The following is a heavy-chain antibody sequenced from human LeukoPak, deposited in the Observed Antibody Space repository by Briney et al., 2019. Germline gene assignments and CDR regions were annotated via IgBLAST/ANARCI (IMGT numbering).Heavy chain of an antibody. J-gene: IGHJ4*02. V-gene: IGHV3-33*01. Sequence: GGSLRLSCAASGFTFSSYGMHWVRQAPGKGLEWVAVIWYDGSNKYYADSVKGRFTISRDNSKNTLYLQMNSLRDEDTAVYYCARDASTVTKCDYWGQGTLVTVSS. CDR3: ARDASTVTKCDY. CDR2: IWYDGSNK. CDR1: GFTFSSYG. D-gene: IGHD4-17*01.